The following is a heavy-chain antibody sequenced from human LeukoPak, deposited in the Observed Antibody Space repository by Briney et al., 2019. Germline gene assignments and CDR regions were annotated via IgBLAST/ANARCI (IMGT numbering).Heavy chain of an antibody. Sequence: GGSLRLSCAASGFTFSSYGMHWVRQAPGKGLEWVALIWYDGSKQYYADSVKGRFTISRDNSKNTLHLQINSLRAEDTAVYYCAREMGSIYFDYWGQGTLVTVSS. V-gene: IGHV3-33*01. J-gene: IGHJ4*02. CDR2: IWYDGSKQ. D-gene: IGHD3-10*01. CDR3: AREMGSIYFDY. CDR1: GFTFSSYG.